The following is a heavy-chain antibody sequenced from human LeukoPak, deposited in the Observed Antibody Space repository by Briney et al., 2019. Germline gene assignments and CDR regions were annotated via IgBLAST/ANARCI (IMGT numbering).Heavy chain of an antibody. V-gene: IGHV1-69*13. Sequence: ASVKVSCRASGGTFSSYAISWVRQAPGQGLEWMGGIIPIFGTANYAQKFQGRVTITADESTSTAYMELRSLRSDDTAVYYCARAMAEYFDYWGQGTLVTVSS. CDR1: GGTFSSYA. D-gene: IGHD3-10*01. CDR2: IIPIFGTA. J-gene: IGHJ4*02. CDR3: ARAMAEYFDY.